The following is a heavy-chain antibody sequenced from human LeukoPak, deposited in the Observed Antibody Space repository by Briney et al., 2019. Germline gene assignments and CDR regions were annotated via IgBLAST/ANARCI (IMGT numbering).Heavy chain of an antibody. V-gene: IGHV3-21*01. J-gene: IGHJ4*02. CDR3: ARDYCSGGSCYSGDY. D-gene: IGHD2-15*01. CDR1: GFTFSSYS. CDR2: ISSSSSYI. Sequence: GGSLRLSCAASGFTFSSYSMNWVRQAPGKGLESVSSISSSSSYIYCADSVKGRFTISRDNAKNSLYLQMNSLRAEDTAVYYCARDYCSGGSCYSGDYWGQGTLVTVSS.